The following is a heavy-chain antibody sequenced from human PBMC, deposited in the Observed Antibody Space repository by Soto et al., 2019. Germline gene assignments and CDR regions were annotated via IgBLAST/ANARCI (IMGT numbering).Heavy chain of an antibody. Sequence: QVQLQESGPGLVKPSQTLFLTCTVSGGSISSGGYYWSWIRQHPGKGLEWIGYIYYSGSTYYNPSLKSRVTISVDTSKNQFSLKLSSVTAADTAVYYCARGGLDGSYYFDYWGQGTLVTVSS. CDR2: IYYSGST. D-gene: IGHD2-2*03. CDR3: ARGGLDGSYYFDY. J-gene: IGHJ4*02. V-gene: IGHV4-31*03. CDR1: GGSISSGGYY.